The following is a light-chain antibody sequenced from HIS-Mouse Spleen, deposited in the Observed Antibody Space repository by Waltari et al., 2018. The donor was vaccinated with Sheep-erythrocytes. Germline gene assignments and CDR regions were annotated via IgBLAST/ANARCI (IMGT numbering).Light chain of an antibody. J-gene: IGKJ1*01. CDR1: QGIRND. Sequence: AIQMTQSPSSLSASVGDRVTITCRASQGIRNDLGWYHQKPGKAPNLLIYADSSLQSGVPSRFSGSGSGTDFTLTISSLQPEDFATYYCLQDYNYPWTFGQGTKVEIK. V-gene: IGKV1-6*01. CDR3: LQDYNYPWT. CDR2: ADS.